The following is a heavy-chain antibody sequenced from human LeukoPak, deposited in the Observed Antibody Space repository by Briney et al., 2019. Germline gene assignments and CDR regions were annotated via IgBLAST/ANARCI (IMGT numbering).Heavy chain of an antibody. V-gene: IGHV4-39*07. D-gene: IGHD5-12*01. J-gene: IGHJ4*02. CDR1: GGSISSNSYY. CDR3: ARYHSGYDDY. CDR2: IYYSGSS. Sequence: SETLSLTCTVPGGSISSNSYYWGWIRQPPGKGLEWIGSIYYSGSSNYNPSFKGRLTISLDTSKNQFSLKLSSVTAADTALYYCARYHSGYDDYWGQGILVTVSS.